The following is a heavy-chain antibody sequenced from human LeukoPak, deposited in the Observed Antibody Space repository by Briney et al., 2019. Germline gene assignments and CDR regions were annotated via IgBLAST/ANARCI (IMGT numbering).Heavy chain of an antibody. CDR1: GGSISSYY. J-gene: IGHJ5*02. D-gene: IGHD6-19*01. CDR3: ARETVAKTFDP. Sequence: SETLSLTCTVSGGSISSYYWSWIRQPPGKGLEWIGYIYYSGSTNYNPSLKSRVTISVDTSKNRFSLKLSSVTAADTAVYYCARETVAKTFDPWGQGTLVTVSS. CDR2: IYYSGST. V-gene: IGHV4-59*01.